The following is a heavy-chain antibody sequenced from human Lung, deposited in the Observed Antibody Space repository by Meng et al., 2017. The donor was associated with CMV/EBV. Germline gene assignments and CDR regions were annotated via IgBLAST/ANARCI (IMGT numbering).Heavy chain of an antibody. D-gene: IGHD4-11*01. CDR1: GYSISSGYY. J-gene: IGHJ5*02. V-gene: IGHV4-38-2*02. Sequence: SETLSLXXTVSGYSISSGYYWGWIRQPPGKGLEWIGSIYHSGSTYYNPSLKSRVTISVDTSKNQFSLKVSSVTAADTAVYHCARSSSTVFWLDPWGQGTLVTVSS. CDR2: IYHSGST. CDR3: ARSSSTVFWLDP.